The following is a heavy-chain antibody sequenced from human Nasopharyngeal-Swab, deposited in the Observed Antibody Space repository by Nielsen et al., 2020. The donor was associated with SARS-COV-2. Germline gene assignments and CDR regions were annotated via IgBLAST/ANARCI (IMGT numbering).Heavy chain of an antibody. CDR3: ARVRQSGAYFPFDS. Sequence: GESLKISCAASGFTFSSYGMHWVRQAPGKGLEWVSLLKSGGGTFYADSVRGRFTISRDNSRNTVYLQMNSRRAEDTAVYYCARVRQSGAYFPFDSWGLGTRVTVSS. J-gene: IGHJ4*02. CDR1: GFTFSSYG. V-gene: IGHV3-53*01. D-gene: IGHD1-26*01. CDR2: LKSGGGT.